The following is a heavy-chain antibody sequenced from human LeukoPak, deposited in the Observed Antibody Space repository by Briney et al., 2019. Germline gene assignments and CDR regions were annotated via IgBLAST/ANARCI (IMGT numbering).Heavy chain of an antibody. CDR3: ARGVVVAANGFDYMDV. J-gene: IGHJ6*03. V-gene: IGHV1-2*02. Sequence: ASVKVSCKASGYTFTGYYMHWVRQAPGQGLEWMGWIHPNSGGTNYAQKFQGRVTMTRDTSISTAYMELSRLRSDDTAVYYCARGVVVAANGFDYMDVWGKGTTVTVSS. CDR2: IHPNSGGT. CDR1: GYTFTGYY. D-gene: IGHD2-15*01.